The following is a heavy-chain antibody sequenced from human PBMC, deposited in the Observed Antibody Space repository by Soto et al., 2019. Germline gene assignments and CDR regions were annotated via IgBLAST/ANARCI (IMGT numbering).Heavy chain of an antibody. CDR1: GGSIGRSSYY. CDR2: IYYSGST. V-gene: IGHV4-39*01. Sequence: PSETLTLTCTVSGGSIGRSSYYWGWIRQPPGKGLEWIGSIYYSGSTYYNPSLKSRVTISVDTSKNQFSLKLSSVTAADTAVYYCARHDYGGFGLWGQGTLVTVSS. J-gene: IGHJ4*02. CDR3: ARHDYGGFGL. D-gene: IGHD4-17*01.